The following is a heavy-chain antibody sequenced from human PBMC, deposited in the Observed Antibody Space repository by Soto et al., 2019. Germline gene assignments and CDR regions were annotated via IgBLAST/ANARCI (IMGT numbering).Heavy chain of an antibody. J-gene: IGHJ5*02. D-gene: IGHD6-19*01. V-gene: IGHV4-34*01. Sequence: SSETLSLTCAVYGGSFSGYYWSWIRQPPGKGLEWIGEIYHSGSTNYNPSLKSRVTISVDKSKNQFSLKLSSVTAADTAVYYCARDLGGTSIAVAWGQGNLVT. CDR3: ARDLGGTSIAVA. CDR1: GGSFSGYY. CDR2: IYHSGST.